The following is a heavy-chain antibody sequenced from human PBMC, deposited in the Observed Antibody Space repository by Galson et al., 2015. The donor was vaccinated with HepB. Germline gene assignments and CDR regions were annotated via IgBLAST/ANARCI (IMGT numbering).Heavy chain of an antibody. J-gene: IGHJ4*02. CDR1: GYSFTSYW. V-gene: IGHV5-10-1*01. CDR3: ASWYGGGSPTAVFDFDY. CDR2: IDPSDSYT. Sequence: QSGAEVKKPGESLRISCKGSGYSFTSYWISWVRQMPGKGLERMGRIDPSDSYTNYSPSFQGHVTISADKSISTAYLQWSSLKASDTAMYYCASWYGGGSPTAVFDFDYWGQGTLVTVSS. D-gene: IGHD2-15*01.